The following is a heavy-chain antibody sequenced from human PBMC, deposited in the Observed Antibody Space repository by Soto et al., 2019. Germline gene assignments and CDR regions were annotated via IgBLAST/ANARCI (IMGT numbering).Heavy chain of an antibody. CDR1: GFTFSSYA. CDR2: ISGSGGST. J-gene: IGHJ5*02. CDR3: AKSAPRGAEYGSGSYASYRWFDP. Sequence: GGSLRLSCAASGFTFSSYAMSWVRQAPGKGLEWVSAISGSGGSTYYADSVKGRFTMSRDNSKNTLYLQMNSLRGEDTAVYYCAKSAPRGAEYGSGSYASYRWFDPWGQGTLVTVSS. V-gene: IGHV3-23*01. D-gene: IGHD3-10*01.